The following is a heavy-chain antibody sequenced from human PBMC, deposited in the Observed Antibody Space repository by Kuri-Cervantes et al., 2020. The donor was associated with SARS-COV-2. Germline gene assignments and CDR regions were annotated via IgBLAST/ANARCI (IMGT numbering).Heavy chain of an antibody. D-gene: IGHD6-13*01. CDR2: MNPDTGNA. Sequence: ASVKVSCKASGYTFTNNDVNWLRQASGQGLEWMGWMNPDTGNAGYAQKFQGRVTMTRNTSISTAYMELSSLRSEDTAVYYCARAYSSSWYERWFDPWGQGTLVTVSS. V-gene: IGHV1-8*02. J-gene: IGHJ5*02. CDR3: ARAYSSSWYERWFDP. CDR1: GYTFTNND.